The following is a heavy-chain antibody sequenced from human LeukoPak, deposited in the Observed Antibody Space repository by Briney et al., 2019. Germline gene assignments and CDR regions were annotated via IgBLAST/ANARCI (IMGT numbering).Heavy chain of an antibody. D-gene: IGHD3-10*01. CDR1: GGTVSSGSYY. CDR2: IYYTGNT. CDR3: ATVAVIRGVTYFDY. J-gene: IGHJ4*02. Sequence: SETLSLTCTVSGGTVSSGSYYWSWIRQPPGKGLEWIGYIYYTGNTNYNPSLESRVTISVDTSKNQFSLKLRSVTAADTAVYYCATVAVIRGVTYFDYWGQGTLVTVSS. V-gene: IGHV4-61*01.